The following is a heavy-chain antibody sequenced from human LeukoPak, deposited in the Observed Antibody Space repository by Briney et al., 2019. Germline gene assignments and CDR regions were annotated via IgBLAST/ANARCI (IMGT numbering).Heavy chain of an antibody. J-gene: IGHJ3*01. V-gene: IGHV3-74*01. CDR1: GFTFSTYW. D-gene: IGHD1-14*01. CDR2: IKGDGSST. CDR3: LTGGAFDL. Sequence: GGSLRLSCAASGFTFSTYWMHWVRQAPGKGLVWVARIKGDGSSTIYADSVKGRFTISRDNSKNTLYLQMTSLRVEDAAVYYCLTGGAFDLWGQGTMVTVSS.